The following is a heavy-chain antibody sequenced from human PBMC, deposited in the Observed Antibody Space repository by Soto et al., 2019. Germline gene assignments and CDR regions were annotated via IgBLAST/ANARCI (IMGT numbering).Heavy chain of an antibody. CDR2: IYSGGST. D-gene: IGHD5-18*01. J-gene: IGHJ4*02. V-gene: IGHV3-53*01. CDR3: ARVRFDLDRAFDY. Sequence: QSGGSLRLSCAASGFTVSSNYMSWVRQAPGKGLEWVSVIYSGGSTYYADSVKGRFTISRDNSKNTLYLQMNSLRAEDTAVYYCARVRFDLDRAFDYWGQGTLVTVSS. CDR1: GFTVSSNY.